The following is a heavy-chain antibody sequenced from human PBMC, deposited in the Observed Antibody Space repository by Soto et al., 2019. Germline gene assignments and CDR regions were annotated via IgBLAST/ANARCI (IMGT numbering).Heavy chain of an antibody. V-gene: IGHV4-31*11. CDR2: IYYSGST. Sequence: SETLSLTCAVYGGSFSGYYWSWIRQHPGKGLEWIGYIYYSGSTYYNPSLKSRVTISVDTSKNQFSLKLSSVTAADTAVYYCARVPYYYGSGSSYYFDCWGQGTLVTVSS. D-gene: IGHD3-10*01. J-gene: IGHJ4*02. CDR1: GGSFSGYY. CDR3: ARVPYYYGSGSSYYFDC.